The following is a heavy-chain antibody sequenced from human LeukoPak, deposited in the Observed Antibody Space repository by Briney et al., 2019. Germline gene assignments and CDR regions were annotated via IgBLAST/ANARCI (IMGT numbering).Heavy chain of an antibody. V-gene: IGHV1-8*01. J-gene: IGHJ4*02. D-gene: IGHD5-18*01. Sequence: ASVKVSCKASGYAFTSYDINWVRRATGQGLEWMGWMNPNSGNTGYAQKFQGRVTMTRNTSISTAYMELSSLRSEDTAVYYCASIGYSYGSLNYWGQGTLVTVSS. CDR2: MNPNSGNT. CDR1: GYAFTSYD. CDR3: ASIGYSYGSLNY.